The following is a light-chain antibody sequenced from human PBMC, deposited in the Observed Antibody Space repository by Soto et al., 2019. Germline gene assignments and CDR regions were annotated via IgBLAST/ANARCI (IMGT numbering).Light chain of an antibody. CDR1: QTVNSDY. V-gene: IGKV3-20*01. CDR2: ATS. Sequence: EIMLTQSPGTLSLSPGETATLSFRASQTVNSDYLAWFQQRPGQAPRLLIFATSRRATDIPDRFSGSGSGTDFTLTITRLEPEDFVVYYCQPYQSLTFGGGTKVDIK. CDR3: QPYQSLT. J-gene: IGKJ4*01.